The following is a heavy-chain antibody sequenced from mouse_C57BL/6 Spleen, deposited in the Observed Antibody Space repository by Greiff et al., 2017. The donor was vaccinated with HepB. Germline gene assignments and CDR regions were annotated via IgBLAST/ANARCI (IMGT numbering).Heavy chain of an antibody. J-gene: IGHJ2*01. CDR3: ARQLTGTVFDY. CDR2: ISSGGSYT. CDR1: GFTFSSYG. D-gene: IGHD4-1*01. V-gene: IGHV5-6*01. Sequence: EVHLVESGGDLVKPGGSLKLSCAASGFTFSSYGMSWVRQTPDKRLEWVATISSGGSYTYYPDSVKGRFTISRDNAKNTLYLQMSSLKSEDTAMYYCARQLTGTVFDYWGQGTTLTVSS.